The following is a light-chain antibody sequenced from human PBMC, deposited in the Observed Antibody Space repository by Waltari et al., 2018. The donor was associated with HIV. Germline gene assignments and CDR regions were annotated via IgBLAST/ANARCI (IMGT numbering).Light chain of an antibody. CDR3: QSYDSSLSGWV. Sequence: QSVLTPPPSVSGAPGQRVTISCTGRSSNIGAGYDLHWYQQLPGTAPKLLIFGNNNRPSGVPDRFSGSKSGTSASLAITGLQAEDEADYYCQSYDSSLSGWVFGGGTKLTVL. J-gene: IGLJ3*02. CDR1: SSNIGAGYD. V-gene: IGLV1-40*01. CDR2: GNN.